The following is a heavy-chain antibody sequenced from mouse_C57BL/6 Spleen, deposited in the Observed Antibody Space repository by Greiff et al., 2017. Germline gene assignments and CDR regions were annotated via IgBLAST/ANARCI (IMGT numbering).Heavy chain of an antibody. Sequence: VQLQQSGPELVKPGASVTISCKASGYAFSSSWMNWVKQRPGKGLEWIGRIYPGDGDTNYNGKFKGKATLTADKSSSTAYMQLSSLTSEDSAVYFCAPDYYYGSSLFAYWGQGTLVTVSA. V-gene: IGHV1-82*01. D-gene: IGHD1-1*01. CDR3: APDYYYGSSLFAY. CDR1: GYAFSSSW. CDR2: IYPGDGDT. J-gene: IGHJ3*01.